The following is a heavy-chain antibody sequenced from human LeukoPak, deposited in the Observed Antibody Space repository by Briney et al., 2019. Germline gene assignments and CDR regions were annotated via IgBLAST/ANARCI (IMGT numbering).Heavy chain of an antibody. V-gene: IGHV4-4*07. CDR1: GGSIHSY. Sequence: PSETLSLTCTVSGGSIHSYWSWSRQPAGKGWEGIGRISGSGTITYNPALQSRLTISIDTSKNQFSLKLMSVTAADTAVYYGARDSGTTGEVKFDPWGQGTLVTVSS. J-gene: IGHJ5*02. D-gene: IGHD3-10*01. CDR3: ARDSGTTGEVKFDP. CDR2: ISGSGTI.